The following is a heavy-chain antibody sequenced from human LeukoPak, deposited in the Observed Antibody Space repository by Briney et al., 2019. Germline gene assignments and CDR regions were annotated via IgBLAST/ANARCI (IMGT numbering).Heavy chain of an antibody. J-gene: IGHJ4*02. CDR3: ARDLYRAADY. V-gene: IGHV3-30-3*01. Sequence: GGSLRLSCAASGFTFSTYAMHWVRQAPGKGLEWVAVISYDGNNKYYTDSVKGRFTISRDNSENTVFLQMNRLRPEDTAVYYCARDLYRAADYWGQGTLVTVSS. CDR2: ISYDGNNK. CDR1: GFTFSTYA. D-gene: IGHD6-13*01.